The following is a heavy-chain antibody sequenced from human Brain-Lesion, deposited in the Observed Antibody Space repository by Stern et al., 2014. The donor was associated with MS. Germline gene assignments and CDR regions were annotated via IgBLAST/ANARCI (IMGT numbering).Heavy chain of an antibody. CDR2: INPNTGGP. J-gene: IGHJ6*02. CDR1: GYIFNGYY. V-gene: IGHV1-2*02. CDR3: ARDQRGITIFGVVTDYYYLGMDV. D-gene: IGHD3-3*01. Sequence: VQLVESGAEVKKPGASVKVSCKTSGYIFNGYYIHWVRQAPGQGLEWMAWINPNTGGPKYAQKFQGRVTMSRDTSISTAYVELSSLTSDDTAVYYCARDQRGITIFGVVTDYYYLGMDVWGQGTTVTVSS.